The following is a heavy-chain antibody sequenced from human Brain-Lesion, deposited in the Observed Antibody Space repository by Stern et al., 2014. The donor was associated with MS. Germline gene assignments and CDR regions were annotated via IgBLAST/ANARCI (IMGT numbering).Heavy chain of an antibody. D-gene: IGHD5-18*01. Sequence: QLQLQESGPGLVKPSQTQSLTCTVSGGSISSGSDYWSWIRQPVGKGLEWIGRIHASGSAFYTPSLKSRVPIPTDPSMNQFSLELNSATAADTAIYYCASGYRIFDYWGQGILVTVSS. CDR2: IHASGSA. J-gene: IGHJ4*02. CDR3: ASGYRIFDY. V-gene: IGHV4-61*02. CDR1: GGSISSGSDY.